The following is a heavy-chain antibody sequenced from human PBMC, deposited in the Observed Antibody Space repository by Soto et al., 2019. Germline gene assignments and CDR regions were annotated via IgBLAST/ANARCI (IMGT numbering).Heavy chain of an antibody. V-gene: IGHV3-30-3*01. CDR2: ISFDGTKK. CDR3: ASEDDYGYSYINYGLDV. CDR1: GFTFNIYA. J-gene: IGHJ6*02. Sequence: GGSLRLSCAASGFTFNIYALDWVRQAPGKGLEWVAVISFDGTKKYYSDSVKGRFTISRDNLKNTLYLQMNNLRVEDAALYFSASEDDYGYSYINYGLDVWGQGTTVTVSS. D-gene: IGHD4-17*01.